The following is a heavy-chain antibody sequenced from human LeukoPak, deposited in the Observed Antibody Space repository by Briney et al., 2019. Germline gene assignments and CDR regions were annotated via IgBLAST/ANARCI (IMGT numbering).Heavy chain of an antibody. Sequence: PGGSLRLSCAGAGFTVSSKDMNWVRQAPGKGLEWVSVIYSGGSTYYADFVKERFTISRDNSKNTLYLQMNSLRAEDTAVYYCASLRARALDIWGQGTMVTVSS. CDR3: ASLRARALDI. CDR2: IYSGGST. CDR1: GFTVSSKD. J-gene: IGHJ3*02. V-gene: IGHV3-66*01.